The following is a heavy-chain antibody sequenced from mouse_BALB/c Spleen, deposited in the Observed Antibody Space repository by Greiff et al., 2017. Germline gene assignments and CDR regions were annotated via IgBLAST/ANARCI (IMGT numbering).Heavy chain of an antibody. CDR3: ARNLLLRSYAMDY. V-gene: IGHV5-6-3*01. Sequence: DVMLVESGGGLVQPGGSLKLSCAASGFTFSSYGMSWVRQTPDKRLELVATINSNGGSTYYPDSVKGRFTISRDNAKNTLYLQMSSLKSEDTAMYYCARNLLLRSYAMDYWGQGTSVTVSS. CDR1: GFTFSSYG. D-gene: IGHD1-1*01. J-gene: IGHJ4*01. CDR2: INSNGGST.